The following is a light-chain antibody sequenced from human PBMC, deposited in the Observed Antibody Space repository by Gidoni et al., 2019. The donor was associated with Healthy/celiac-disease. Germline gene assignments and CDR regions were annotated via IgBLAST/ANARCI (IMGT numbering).Light chain of an antibody. V-gene: IGLV1-40*01. CDR2: GNS. CDR3: KSYDSRLSGYWV. Sequence: HSVLTPPPSVSAAPGQRVTISCTGRSSNIGPGYDVHWYQQLPRTAPKHLIYGNSNRPSGVPDRFSGSKSGTSASLAITGLQAEDEDDYYCKSYDSRLSGYWVFGGGTKLTVL. J-gene: IGLJ3*02. CDR1: SSNIGPGYD.